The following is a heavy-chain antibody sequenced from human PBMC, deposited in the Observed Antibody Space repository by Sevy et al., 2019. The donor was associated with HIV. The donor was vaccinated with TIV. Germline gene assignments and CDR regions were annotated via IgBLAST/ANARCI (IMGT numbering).Heavy chain of an antibody. CDR1: SGFTFSSYW. CDR3: ARGTYYYDSSGYYHDVFDV. D-gene: IGHD3-22*01. J-gene: IGHJ3*01. V-gene: IGHV3-7*03. CDR2: IKQDGSVK. Sequence: GGSLRLSCAASSGFTFSSYWMSWVRQAPGKGLEWVANIKQDGSVKHHVDSVRGRFTISRGNAKNSLYLQMNRLRVEATAVYYCARGTYYYDSSGYYHDVFDVWGQGTMVTVSS.